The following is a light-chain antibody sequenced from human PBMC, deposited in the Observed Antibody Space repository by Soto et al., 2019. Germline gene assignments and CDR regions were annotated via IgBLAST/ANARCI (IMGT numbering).Light chain of an antibody. CDR3: QQYGSSPRT. V-gene: IGKV3-20*01. CDR2: DVS. CDR1: QSVSGY. Sequence: EIVMTQSPATLSVXPGXRXTLCXRASQSVSGYLAWYQQKPGQAPRLLIYDVSNRATGIPARFSGSGSGTDFTLTINRLEPEDFAVYYCQQYGSSPRTFGQGTKV. J-gene: IGKJ1*01.